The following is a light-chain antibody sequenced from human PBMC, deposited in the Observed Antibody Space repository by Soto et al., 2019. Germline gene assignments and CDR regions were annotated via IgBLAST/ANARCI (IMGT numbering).Light chain of an antibody. J-gene: IGKJ1*01. CDR1: QDINTY. CDR3: QQYYSYPRT. V-gene: IGKV1-8*01. CDR2: AAS. Sequence: AIRMTQSPSSLSASTGDRVTITCRASQDINTYLAWYQQKPGKAPKLLIYAASTLQSGVPSRFSGSGSGTDFTLTISCLQSEDFATYYCQQYYSYPRTFGQGTKVEIK.